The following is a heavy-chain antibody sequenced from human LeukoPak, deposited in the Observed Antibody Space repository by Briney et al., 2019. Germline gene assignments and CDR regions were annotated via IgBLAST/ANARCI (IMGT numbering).Heavy chain of an antibody. CDR3: ARGIPRSALYFDY. D-gene: IGHD2-15*01. CDR1: CGSFSGYY. CDR2: INYSGST. J-gene: IGHJ4*02. V-gene: IGHV4-34*01. Sequence: SETLSLTCAVYCGSFSGYYWRWIRPPPGKGLERIGEINYSGSTNYNPSLKSRVTISVDTSKNQFSLKLSSVTAADTAVYCCARGIPRSALYFDYWGEGTLVTVSS.